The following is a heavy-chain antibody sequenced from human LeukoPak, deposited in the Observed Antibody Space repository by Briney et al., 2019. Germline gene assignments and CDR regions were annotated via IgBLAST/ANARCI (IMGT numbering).Heavy chain of an antibody. CDR1: GFTFSSYA. Sequence: QPGGSLRLSCAASGFTFSSYAMSWVRQAPGKGLEWVSVIGGSNGITFYVGSVKGRFTISRDNSKDTLYLQMNSLRAEDTALYYCAKAWDGSYYRPFDYWGQGALVTVSS. CDR2: IGGSNGIT. V-gene: IGHV3-23*01. CDR3: AKAWDGSYYRPFDY. J-gene: IGHJ4*02. D-gene: IGHD1-26*01.